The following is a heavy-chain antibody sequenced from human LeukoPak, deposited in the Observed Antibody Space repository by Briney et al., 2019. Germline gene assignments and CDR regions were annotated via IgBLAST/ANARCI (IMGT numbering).Heavy chain of an antibody. J-gene: IGHJ5*02. V-gene: IGHV3-33*01. CDR2: IWYDGSNK. D-gene: IGHD3-10*01. Sequence: GRSLRLSCAASGFAFSSYGMHWVRQAPGKGLEWVAVIWYDGSNKYYADSVKGRFTISRDNSKNTLYQQMNSLRAEDTAVYYCARASAGNWFDPWGQGTLVTVSS. CDR1: GFAFSSYG. CDR3: ARASAGNWFDP.